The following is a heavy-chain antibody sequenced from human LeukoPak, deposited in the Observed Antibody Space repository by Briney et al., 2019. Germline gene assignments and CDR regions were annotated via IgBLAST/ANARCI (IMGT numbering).Heavy chain of an antibody. CDR2: ISGNGNSA. V-gene: IGHV3-23*01. Sequence: GGSLRLSCAASGFTFNYYGMRWVRQAPGKGLEWLSHISGNGNSAHYADSVKGRFTISRDNSKNTAYLQMNSLRGEDTAVYYCAKDRGLGFYDDSGHHYWGQGTLVTVSS. D-gene: IGHD2/OR15-2a*01. J-gene: IGHJ4*02. CDR3: AKDRGLGFYDDSGHHY. CDR1: GFTFNYYG.